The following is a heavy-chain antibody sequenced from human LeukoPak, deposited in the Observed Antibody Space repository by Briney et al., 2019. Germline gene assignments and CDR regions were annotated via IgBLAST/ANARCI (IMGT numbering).Heavy chain of an antibody. CDR1: GFTLSDYY. D-gene: IGHD3-16*01. V-gene: IGHV3-11*04. Sequence: GGSLRLSCAASGFTLSDYYMNWIRQAPGKGLEWVSYISSSSSTIYYADSVKGRFTISRDNAKNSLYLQMNSLRAEDTAVYYCARELRGSYYDYWGQGTLVTVFS. CDR3: ARELRGSYYDY. CDR2: ISSSSSTI. J-gene: IGHJ4*02.